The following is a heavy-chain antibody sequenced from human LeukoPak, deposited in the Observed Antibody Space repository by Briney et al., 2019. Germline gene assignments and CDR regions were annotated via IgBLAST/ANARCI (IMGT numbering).Heavy chain of an antibody. J-gene: IGHJ4*02. CDR3: ARPTGELPFDY. CDR1: GYAFTNYA. D-gene: IGHD1-26*01. Sequence: ASVKVSCKASGYAFTNYAIQWVRQAPGQRLEWMGWVNAGNGNTRYSPKFQGRVTIARDTSASTAYMELSSLRSEDTAVYYCARPTGELPFDYWGQGTLVTVSS. V-gene: IGHV1-3*01. CDR2: VNAGNGNT.